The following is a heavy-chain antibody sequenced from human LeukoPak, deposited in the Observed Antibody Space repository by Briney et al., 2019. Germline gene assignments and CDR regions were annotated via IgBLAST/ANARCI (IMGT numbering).Heavy chain of an antibody. CDR1: GYSFTSNW. V-gene: IGHV5-51*01. D-gene: IGHD3-10*01. J-gene: IGHJ4*02. CDR2: IYPGDSDT. Sequence: LGASLQISCKGSGYSFTSNWIGWVRQMPGKGLEWMGIIYPGDSDTRYSPSFQGQVTISADKSISTAYLQWSSLKASDTAMYYCARPPSGSGSYYDYWGQGTLVTVSS. CDR3: ARPPSGSGSYYDY.